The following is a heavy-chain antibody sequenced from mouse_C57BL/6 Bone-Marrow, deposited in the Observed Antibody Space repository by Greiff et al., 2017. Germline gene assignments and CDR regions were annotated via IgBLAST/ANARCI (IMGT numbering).Heavy chain of an antibody. J-gene: IGHJ4*01. CDR3: TSLSMDY. CDR2: IRHKANNHAT. CDR1: GFTFSDAW. V-gene: IGHV6-6*01. Sequence: EVKLVESGGGLVQPGGSMKLSCAASGFTFSDAWMDWVRQSPEQGLEWVAEIRHKANNHATYYAESVKGRFTISRDDSKSSVYLQMNSVRAEDTGSYYCTSLSMDYWGQGTSVTVAS.